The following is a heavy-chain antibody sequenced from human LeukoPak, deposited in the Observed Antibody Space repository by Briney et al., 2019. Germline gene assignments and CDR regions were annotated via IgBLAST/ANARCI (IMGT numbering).Heavy chain of an antibody. J-gene: IGHJ4*02. CDR2: ISWNSGSI. D-gene: IGHD6-19*01. V-gene: IGHV3-9*01. CDR1: GFTFDDYA. CDR3: AKDIGSGYYFDY. Sequence: GGSLRLSCAASGFTFDDYAMPWVRQAPGKGLEWVSGISWNSGSIGYADSVKGRFTISRDNAKNSLYLQMNSLRAEDTALYYCAKDIGSGYYFDYWGQGTLVTVSS.